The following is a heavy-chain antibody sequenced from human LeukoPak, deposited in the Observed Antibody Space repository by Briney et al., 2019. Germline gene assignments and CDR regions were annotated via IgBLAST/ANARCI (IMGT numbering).Heavy chain of an antibody. J-gene: IGHJ4*02. CDR1: GYISCIDG. Sequence: GASVKVSCKAAGYISCIDGICWVRQAPGQGLEWMGWISGYNGDTNYAQNLHDRLTMSTDTSTSTAYMELTSLRSDDTAVYYCARRERCCSGWYEDHWGQGTLVTVSS. CDR3: ARRERCCSGWYEDH. D-gene: IGHD6-19*01. V-gene: IGHV1-18*01. CDR2: ISGYNGDT.